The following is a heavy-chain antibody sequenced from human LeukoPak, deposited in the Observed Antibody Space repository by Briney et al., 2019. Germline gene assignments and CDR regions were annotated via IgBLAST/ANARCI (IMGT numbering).Heavy chain of an antibody. Sequence: KTGGSLRLSCAASGFTFSDYYVSWIRQAPGKGLEWVSYISSSGSTIYYADSVKGRFTISRDNAKNSLYLQMNSLRAEDTAVYYCARHIAAAGTPDRGYYMDVWGKGTTVTVSS. D-gene: IGHD6-13*01. V-gene: IGHV3-11*04. J-gene: IGHJ6*03. CDR1: GFTFSDYY. CDR3: ARHIAAAGTPDRGYYMDV. CDR2: ISSSGSTI.